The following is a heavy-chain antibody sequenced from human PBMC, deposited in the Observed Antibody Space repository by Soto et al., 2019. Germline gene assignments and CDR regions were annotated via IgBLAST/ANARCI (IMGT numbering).Heavy chain of an antibody. CDR2: IWYDGSNK. CDR3: ARGGVVVTQYYFDY. J-gene: IGHJ4*02. V-gene: IGHV3-33*01. D-gene: IGHD2-21*02. CDR1: GFTFSSYG. Sequence: QVQLVESGGGVVQPGRSLRLSCAASGFTFSSYGMHWVRQAPGKGLEWVAVIWYDGSNKYYADSVKGRFTISIDNSKNTLYLHMNSLRAEDTAVYYCARGGVVVTQYYFDYWVQGTLVTVSS.